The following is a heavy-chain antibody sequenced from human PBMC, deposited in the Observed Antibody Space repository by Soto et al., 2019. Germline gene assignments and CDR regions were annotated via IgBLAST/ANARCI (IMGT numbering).Heavy chain of an antibody. CDR1: GGSISSSSYY. V-gene: IGHV4-39*01. J-gene: IGHJ4*02. Sequence: PSETLSLTCTVSGGSISSSSYYWGWIRQPPGKGLEWIGSIYYSGSTYYNPSLKSQVTISVDTSKNQFSLKLSSVTAADTAVYYCARHSYSPSDYWGQGTLVTVSS. D-gene: IGHD5-18*01. CDR2: IYYSGST. CDR3: ARHSYSPSDY.